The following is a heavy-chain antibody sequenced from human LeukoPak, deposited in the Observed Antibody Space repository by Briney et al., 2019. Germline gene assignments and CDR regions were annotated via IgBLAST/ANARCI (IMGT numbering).Heavy chain of an antibody. CDR3: ARDRGCTTSSCYRTGLRWFDP. V-gene: IGHV1-18*01. CDR2: ISAYNGNT. D-gene: IGHD2-2*01. J-gene: IGHJ5*02. CDR1: GYTFTSYG. Sequence: GASVKVSCKASGYTFTSYGISWVRQAPGQGLEWMGWISAYNGNTNYAQKLQGRVTMTTDTSTSTAYMDLHSLESADTAVYYCARDRGCTTSSCYRTGLRWFDPWGQGTLVIVSS.